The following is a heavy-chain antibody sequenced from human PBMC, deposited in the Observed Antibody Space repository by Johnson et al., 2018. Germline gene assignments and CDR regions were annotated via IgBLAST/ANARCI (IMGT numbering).Heavy chain of an antibody. CDR3: AQPAASYSEYFQH. CDR2: ISYDGSNK. D-gene: IGHD2-2*01. Sequence: QVQLQESGGGVVQPGRSLRLSCAASGFTFSSYGMHWVRQVPGQGLEWGAVISYDGSNKYYADSVRGRFTISRDNSKNTLYLQMNSRRAGDTAVYYCAQPAASYSEYFQHWCQGTLVTVSS. CDR1: GFTFSSYG. V-gene: IGHV3-30*03. J-gene: IGHJ1*01.